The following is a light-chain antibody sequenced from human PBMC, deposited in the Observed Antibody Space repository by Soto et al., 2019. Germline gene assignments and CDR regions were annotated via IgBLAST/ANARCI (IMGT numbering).Light chain of an antibody. J-gene: IGKJ5*01. CDR2: AES. V-gene: IGKV1-9*01. Sequence: DIQLTQSPSFLSASVGDRVTITCRASQGISSYLAWYQQKPGKAPKLLIYAESTLQSGVPSRFTGSGYGTEFTLTISSLQPEDFANYSCQQRNSSPITFGQGTRLDIK. CDR3: QQRNSSPIT. CDR1: QGISSY.